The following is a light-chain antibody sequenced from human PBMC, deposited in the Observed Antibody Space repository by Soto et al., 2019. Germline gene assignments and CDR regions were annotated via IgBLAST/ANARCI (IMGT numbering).Light chain of an antibody. CDR1: QTIRSD. Sequence: EIVMTQSPVTLSVSPGERATLSCRASQTIRSDLAWYQQKPGQAPRLLIYDASNRATGIPARFSGSGSGTDFTLTISSLEPEDFAVYYCQQRSNWPPITFGQGTRL. V-gene: IGKV3-11*01. J-gene: IGKJ5*01. CDR2: DAS. CDR3: QQRSNWPPIT.